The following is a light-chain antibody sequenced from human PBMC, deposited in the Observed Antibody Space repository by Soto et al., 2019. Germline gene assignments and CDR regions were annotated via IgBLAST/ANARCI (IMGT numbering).Light chain of an antibody. J-gene: IGKJ1*01. CDR3: QQRRTWPWT. Sequence: EIILTQSPGTLSLYPGERATLSCRASSSVSTSLAWYQQKPGQAPRLLIYDASTKAAGIPARFSGSGSGTDFTLTISGLEPEDFAVYYCQQRRTWPWTFGQGTKVEIK. V-gene: IGKV3-11*01. CDR2: DAS. CDR1: SSVSTS.